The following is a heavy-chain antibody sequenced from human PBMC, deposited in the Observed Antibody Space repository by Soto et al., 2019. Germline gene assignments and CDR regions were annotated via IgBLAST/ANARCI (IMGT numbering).Heavy chain of an antibody. CDR1: GFPFSGYG. J-gene: IGHJ6*02. Sequence: QAGGSLRLSCAASGFPFSGYGFHWVRQAPGKGLEWVALISYDGSNQYYADSVRGRFTISRDNSKSTMFLQMNSLRAEDTAIYYCAKVLAVEQVEEYDYYGMDIWGQGTTVTVLL. CDR2: ISYDGSNQ. V-gene: IGHV3-30*18. CDR3: AKVLAVEQVEEYDYYGMDI. D-gene: IGHD6-19*01.